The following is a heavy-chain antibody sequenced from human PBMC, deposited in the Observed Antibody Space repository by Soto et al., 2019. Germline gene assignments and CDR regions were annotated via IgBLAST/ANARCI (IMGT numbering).Heavy chain of an antibody. CDR2: INGGDDSK. CDR3: ARVTLYSSSSYTFDY. V-gene: IGHV3-23*01. Sequence: PGGSTKLASAVSGVTLRSSAMGWVRRAPGKGLEWVSGINGGDDSKHYADSVKGRFTITRDNSKNTLYLQMNSLRAEDTAVYYCARVTLYSSSSYTFDYWGQGTLVTVSA. CDR1: GVTLRSSA. D-gene: IGHD6-13*01. J-gene: IGHJ4*02.